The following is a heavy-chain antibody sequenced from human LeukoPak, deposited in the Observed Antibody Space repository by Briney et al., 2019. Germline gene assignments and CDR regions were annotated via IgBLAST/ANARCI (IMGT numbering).Heavy chain of an antibody. CDR3: ARRVPTLFGSNWFDP. CDR1: GGSISSSDYY. Sequence: SETLSLTCTVSGGSISSSDYYWAWIRQPPGKGLEWIGSINYSGSTYYNPSLKSRVTISVDTSKNQFSLKLSSVTAADTAVYYCARRVPTLFGSNWFDPWGQGTLVTVSS. J-gene: IGHJ5*02. V-gene: IGHV4-39*01. CDR2: INYSGST. D-gene: IGHD1-1*01.